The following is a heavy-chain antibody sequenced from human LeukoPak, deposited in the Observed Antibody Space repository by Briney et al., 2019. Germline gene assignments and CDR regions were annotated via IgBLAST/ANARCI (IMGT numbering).Heavy chain of an antibody. D-gene: IGHD3-10*01. Sequence: PGRSLRLSCAASGFTFSSYAMHWVRQAPGKGLEWVAVISYDGSNKYYADSVKGRFTISRDNSKNTLYLQMNSLRAEDTAVYYCARGPRRMVRYIPKERSYWFDPWGQGTLVTVSS. V-gene: IGHV3-30*04. CDR3: ARGPRRMVRYIPKERSYWFDP. CDR2: ISYDGSNK. CDR1: GFTFSSYA. J-gene: IGHJ5*02.